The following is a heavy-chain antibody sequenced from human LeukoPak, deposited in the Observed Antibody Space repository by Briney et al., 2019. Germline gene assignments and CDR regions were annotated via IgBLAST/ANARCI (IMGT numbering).Heavy chain of an antibody. CDR2: IYYSGST. J-gene: IGHJ5*02. V-gene: IGHV4-39*01. CDR1: GGSISSSSYY. Sequence: PSETLSLTCTVFGGSISSSSYYWGWIRQPPGKGLEWIGSIYYSGSTYYNPSLKSRVTISVDTSKNQFSLKLSSVTAADTAVYYCARHKAPVVVVVAATYNWFDPWGQGTLVTVSS. CDR3: ARHKAPVVVVVAATYNWFDP. D-gene: IGHD2-15*01.